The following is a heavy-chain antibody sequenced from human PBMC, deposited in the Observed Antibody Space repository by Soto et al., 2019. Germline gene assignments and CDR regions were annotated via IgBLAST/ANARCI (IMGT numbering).Heavy chain of an antibody. CDR1: GFSFTSHW. CDR3: AKKLVAGAFDI. D-gene: IGHD2-8*02. J-gene: IGHJ3*02. V-gene: IGHV5-51*01. CDR2: IYPRDSDT. Sequence: PGESLKISCKGSGFSFTSHWIAWVRQMPGKGLECMGIIYPRDSDTRYNPSFQGQITISVDSSISTAYLQWSSLKTSDTAFYYCAKKLVAGAFDIWGQGTMVTVSS.